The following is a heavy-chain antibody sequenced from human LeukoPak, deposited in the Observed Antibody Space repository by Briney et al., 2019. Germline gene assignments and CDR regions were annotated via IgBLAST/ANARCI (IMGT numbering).Heavy chain of an antibody. D-gene: IGHD1-26*01. Sequence: GGSLRLSCEASGFSFSSYNMDWVRQTPGKGREWISSITTSSTYTFHADSVKGRFTISRDNARNSLYLQMNSLRVEDTAVYYCARDPYSGTYGNTYYYYMDVWGKGTTVTISS. CDR1: GFSFSSYN. V-gene: IGHV3-21*01. CDR3: ARDPYSGTYGNTYYYYMDV. J-gene: IGHJ6*03. CDR2: ITTSSTYT.